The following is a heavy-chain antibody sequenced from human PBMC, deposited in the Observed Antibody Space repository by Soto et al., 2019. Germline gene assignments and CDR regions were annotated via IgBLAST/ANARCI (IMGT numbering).Heavy chain of an antibody. CDR2: IKHDGSVK. J-gene: IGHJ4*02. CDR1: GFTFSGYW. V-gene: IGHV3-7*03. D-gene: IGHD6-13*01. CDR3: ARAQYINAWYRFDL. Sequence: GSLRLSCEASGFTFSGYWMSWVRQAPGKGLEWVADIKHDGSVKFYVDSVKGRFTISRDNAKKLLYLQMSGLRAEDTALYYCARAQYINAWYRFDLWGQGTLVTVSS.